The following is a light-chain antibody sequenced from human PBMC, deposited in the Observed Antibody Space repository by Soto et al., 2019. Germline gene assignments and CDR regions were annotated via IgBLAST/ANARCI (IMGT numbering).Light chain of an antibody. V-gene: IGKV1-39*01. CDR3: HESITAPLT. Sequence: DIQMTQSPSSLSASVGDRVTITCRASQTINNYLNWYQQKPGKAPKLLFYAASSLQGGVPSRFSGSGSGTDFTLTISSLQAEDSATYFCHESITAPLTFGGGTKVEV. CDR1: QTINNY. CDR2: AAS. J-gene: IGKJ4*01.